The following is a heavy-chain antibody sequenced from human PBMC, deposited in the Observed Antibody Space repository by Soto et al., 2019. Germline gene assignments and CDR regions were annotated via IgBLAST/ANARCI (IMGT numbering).Heavy chain of an antibody. D-gene: IGHD5-12*01. V-gene: IGHV3-23*01. J-gene: IGHJ4*02. CDR3: ARGGYEPVDY. Sequence: EVQLLESGGGLVQPGGSLRLSCAASGFTFSIYAMIWVRQAPGKGLEWVSDISGSGGSKYYADSVKGRFTISRDNSKNPLYLQMNSRRAEDTTVYYCARGGYEPVDYWGQGTLVTVS. CDR1: GFTFSIYA. CDR2: ISGSGGSK.